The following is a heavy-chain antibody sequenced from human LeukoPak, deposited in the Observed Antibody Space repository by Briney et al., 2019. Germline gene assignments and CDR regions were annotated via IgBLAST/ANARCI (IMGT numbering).Heavy chain of an antibody. D-gene: IGHD5-12*01. Sequence: GESLRLSCAASGFTFSSYSMNWVRQAPGKGLEWVSSISSSSSYIYYADSVKGRFTISRDNAKNTLYLQMNSLRAEDTAAFYCGRGRPRGYSGYVIDYWGQGTPITVSS. CDR3: GRGRPRGYSGYVIDY. V-gene: IGHV3-21*01. CDR2: ISSSSSYI. J-gene: IGHJ4*02. CDR1: GFTFSSYS.